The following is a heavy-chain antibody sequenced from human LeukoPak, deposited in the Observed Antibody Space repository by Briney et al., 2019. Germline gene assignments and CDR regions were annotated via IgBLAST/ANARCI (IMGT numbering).Heavy chain of an antibody. J-gene: IGHJ4*02. D-gene: IGHD3-9*01. Sequence: PGGSLRLSCVATGFTFSNYAMSWVRQAPGKGLEWVSAITGSGGNTYYAGSVKGRFTISRDNSKNTVFLQMNSLRAEDTAVYYCAKWGDYDVLTGYYVSDYWGQGTLVTVPS. V-gene: IGHV3-23*01. CDR1: GFTFSNYA. CDR2: ITGSGGNT. CDR3: AKWGDYDVLTGYYVSDY.